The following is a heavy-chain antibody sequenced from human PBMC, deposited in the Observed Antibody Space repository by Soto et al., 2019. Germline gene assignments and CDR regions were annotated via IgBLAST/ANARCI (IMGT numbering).Heavy chain of an antibody. J-gene: IGHJ5*02. V-gene: IGHV3-23*01. Sequence: LRLSCAVSGFTFSSYVMSWVRQAPGKGLGWVSAISGSGGSTYYADSVKGRFTISRDNSKNTLYLQMNSLRADDTAVYYCAKVGYYDSSGHNWFDPWGQGTLVTVS. CDR1: GFTFSSYV. CDR2: ISGSGGST. CDR3: AKVGYYDSSGHNWFDP. D-gene: IGHD3-22*01.